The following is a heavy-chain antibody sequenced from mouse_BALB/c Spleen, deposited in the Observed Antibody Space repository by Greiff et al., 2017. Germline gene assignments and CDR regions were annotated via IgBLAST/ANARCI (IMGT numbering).Heavy chain of an antibody. Sequence: QVQLQQSGAELARPGASVKLSCKASGYTFTSYWMQWVKQRPGQGLEWIGAIYPGDGDTRYTQKFKGKATLTADKSSSTAYMQLSSLASEDSAVYYCARCYYGYGWYFDVWGAGTTVTVSS. J-gene: IGHJ1*01. CDR2: IYPGDGDT. V-gene: IGHV1-87*01. CDR3: ARCYYGYGWYFDV. D-gene: IGHD1-2*01. CDR1: GYTFTSYW.